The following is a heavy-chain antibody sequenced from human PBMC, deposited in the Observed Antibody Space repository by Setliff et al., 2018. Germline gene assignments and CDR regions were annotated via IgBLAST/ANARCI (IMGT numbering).Heavy chain of an antibody. CDR1: GYTFTGYY. CDR3: ATGFLRYDILTGYYQRPHYFEY. V-gene: IGHV1-46*01. J-gene: IGHJ4*02. D-gene: IGHD3-9*01. CDR2: IDPSGDYT. Sequence: GASVKVSCKASGYTFTGYYMHWVRQAPGQGLEWMGIIDPSGDYTNYAQKFQGRVTMTRDTSTTTVYMELSSLRSDDTAVYYCATGFLRYDILTGYYQRPHYFEYWGQGTLVTVSS.